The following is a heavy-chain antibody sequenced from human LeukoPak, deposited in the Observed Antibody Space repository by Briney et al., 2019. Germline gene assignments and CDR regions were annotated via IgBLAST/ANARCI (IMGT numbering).Heavy chain of an antibody. D-gene: IGHD5-24*01. CDR2: IYPGDSDT. V-gene: IGHV5-51*01. J-gene: IGHJ6*03. Sequence: GESLKISCKGSGYSFTNYWIGWVRQMPGKGLGWMGIIYPGDSDTRYGPSFQGQVTISADKSISTAYLQWSSLKASDTAMYYCARMATPFDYYYLDVWGKGTTVTVSS. CDR3: ARMATPFDYYYLDV. CDR1: GYSFTNYW.